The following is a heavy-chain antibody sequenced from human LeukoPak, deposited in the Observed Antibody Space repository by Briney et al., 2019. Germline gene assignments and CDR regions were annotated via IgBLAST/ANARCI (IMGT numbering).Heavy chain of an antibody. CDR1: GGSISSSSYY. CDR3: ARGPSGYHNT. D-gene: IGHD5-12*01. Sequence: SETLSLTCTVSGGSISSSSYYWGWIRQPPGKGLEWIGEINHSGSTNYNPSLKSRVTISVDTSKNQFSLKLSSVTAADTAVYYCARGPSGYHNTGGQGTLVTVSS. J-gene: IGHJ4*02. CDR2: INHSGST. V-gene: IGHV4-39*07.